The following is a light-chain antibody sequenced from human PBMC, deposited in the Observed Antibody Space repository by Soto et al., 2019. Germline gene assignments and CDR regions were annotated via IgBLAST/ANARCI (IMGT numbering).Light chain of an antibody. Sequence: EIVMTQSPATLSASPGERATLSCRASQSVRSNLAWYQQKPGQAPRLLIYGASTRATGIPARFSGSGSGTEFTLSIGSLQSEDFAVYYCQQYGSSPLFTFGPGTKGDIK. CDR1: QSVRSN. CDR3: QQYGSSPLFT. V-gene: IGKV3-15*01. J-gene: IGKJ3*01. CDR2: GAS.